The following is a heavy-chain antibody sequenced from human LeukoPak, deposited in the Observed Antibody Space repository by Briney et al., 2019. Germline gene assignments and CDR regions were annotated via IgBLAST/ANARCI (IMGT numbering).Heavy chain of an antibody. Sequence: GGSLRLSCAASGFTFSSYAMSWVRQAPGKGLEWVSAISGSGGSTYYADSVKGRYTISRDNSKNTLYLQMNSLRAEDTAVYYCAKGLLRYFDWLAERNAFDIWGQGTMVTVSS. CDR1: GFTFSSYA. V-gene: IGHV3-23*01. CDR2: ISGSGGST. CDR3: AKGLLRYFDWLAERNAFDI. J-gene: IGHJ3*02. D-gene: IGHD3-9*01.